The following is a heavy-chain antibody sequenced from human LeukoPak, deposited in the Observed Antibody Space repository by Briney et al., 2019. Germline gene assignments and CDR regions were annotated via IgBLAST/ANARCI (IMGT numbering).Heavy chain of an antibody. CDR1: GFTFSSYA. V-gene: IGHV3-23*01. CDR2: ISGSGDTT. J-gene: IGHJ4*02. CDR3: AKDGEGPTTPRYCDY. Sequence: GGSLRLSCAASGFTFSSYAMSWVRQAPGKGLEWVSGISGSGDTTYYADSVKGRFTISRDNFKNTLYLQMNSLRDEDTAVYYCAKDGEGPTTPRYCDYWGQGTLVTVSS. D-gene: IGHD1-26*01.